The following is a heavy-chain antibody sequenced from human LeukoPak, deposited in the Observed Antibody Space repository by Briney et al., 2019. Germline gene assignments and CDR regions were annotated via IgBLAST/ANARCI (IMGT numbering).Heavy chain of an antibody. D-gene: IGHD2-15*01. Sequence: SETLSLTCAVYGGSFSGYYWSWIRQPPGKGLEWIGEINHSGSTNYNPSLKSRVTISVDTSKNQFSLKLSSVTAADTAVYYCARGGVVAATRGAFDIWGQGTMVTVSS. J-gene: IGHJ3*02. CDR2: INHSGST. CDR3: ARGGVVAATRGAFDI. CDR1: GGSFSGYY. V-gene: IGHV4-34*01.